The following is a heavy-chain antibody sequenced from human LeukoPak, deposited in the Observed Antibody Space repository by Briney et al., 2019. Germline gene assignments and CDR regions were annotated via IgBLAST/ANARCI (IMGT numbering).Heavy chain of an antibody. D-gene: IGHD3-22*01. CDR2: IWYDGSNR. Sequence: GGSLRLSCAASGFTFSSYGMHWVRQAPGKGLEWVAVIWYDGSNRYYADSVEGRFTISRDNSKNTLYLQMNSLRAEDTAVYYCARDGYDSSGYSTFDIWGQGTMVTVSS. CDR3: ARDGYDSSGYSTFDI. CDR1: GFTFSSYG. J-gene: IGHJ3*02. V-gene: IGHV3-33*08.